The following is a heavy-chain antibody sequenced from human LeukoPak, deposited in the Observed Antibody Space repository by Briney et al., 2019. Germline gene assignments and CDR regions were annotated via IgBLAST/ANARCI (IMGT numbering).Heavy chain of an antibody. CDR2: IKQDGSEK. J-gene: IGHJ6*02. CDR1: GFTFSSYW. Sequence: GGSLRLSSAASGFTFSSYWMSWVRQAPGKGLEWVANIKQDGSEKYYVDSVKGRLTISRDNAKNSLYLQMNSLRAEDTAVYYCARDREWLFKRSYYYGMDVWGQGTTVTVSS. CDR3: ARDREWLFKRSYYYGMDV. D-gene: IGHD3-3*01. V-gene: IGHV3-7*01.